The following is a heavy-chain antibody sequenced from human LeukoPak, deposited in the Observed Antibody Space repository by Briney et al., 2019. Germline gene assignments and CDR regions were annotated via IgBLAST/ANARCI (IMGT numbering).Heavy chain of an antibody. J-gene: IGHJ4*02. Sequence: PGGSLRLSCGGSGFTFYDYGMSWVRQAPGKGLEWVSGISGNGGRTGYADSVKGRFTISRDNAKNSLYLQMNSLRAEDTALYYCARGSHAPFDYWGQGTLVTVSS. CDR3: ARGSHAPFDY. CDR1: GFTFYDYG. D-gene: IGHD6-19*01. CDR2: ISGNGGRT. V-gene: IGHV3-20*04.